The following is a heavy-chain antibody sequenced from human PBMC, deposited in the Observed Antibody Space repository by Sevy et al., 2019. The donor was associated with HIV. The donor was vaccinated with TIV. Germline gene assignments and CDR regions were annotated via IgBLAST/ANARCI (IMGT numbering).Heavy chain of an antibody. Sequence: GGSLRLSCAASGFTFNTYGMHWVRQAPGKGLEWVAVISYHGRDKFYGDSVEGRFTISRDNSKKMLYLQMNSLRAEDTAVYYCAKDCTGYNGMDVWGQGTMVTVSS. CDR3: AKDCTGYNGMDV. CDR2: ISYHGRDK. CDR1: GFTFNTYG. V-gene: IGHV3-30*18. J-gene: IGHJ6*02. D-gene: IGHD2-8*02.